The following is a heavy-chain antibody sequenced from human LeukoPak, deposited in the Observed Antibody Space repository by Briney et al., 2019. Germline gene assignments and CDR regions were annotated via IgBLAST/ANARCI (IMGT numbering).Heavy chain of an antibody. CDR3: AASNIVVVPAATPPSFDY. V-gene: IGHV1-18*01. J-gene: IGHJ4*02. Sequence: SVKVSCNASGYTFTSYGISWVRQAPGQGLEWMGWISAYNGNTNYAQKLQGRVTMTTDTSTSTAYMELRSLRSDDTAVYYCAASNIVVVPAATPPSFDYWGQGTLVTVSS. CDR1: GYTFTSYG. CDR2: ISAYNGNT. D-gene: IGHD2-2*02.